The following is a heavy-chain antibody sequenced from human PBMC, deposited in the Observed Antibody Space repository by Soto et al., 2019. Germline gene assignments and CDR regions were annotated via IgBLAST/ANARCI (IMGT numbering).Heavy chain of an antibody. V-gene: IGHV4-34*01. D-gene: IGHD3-10*01. J-gene: IGHJ4*02. CDR3: ASYGSGSYYNGYYFDY. CDR2: IHHSGGP. CDR1: GGSFSAYY. Sequence: SETLSLTCAVYGGSFSAYYWTWIRQSPGKGLEWIGEIHHSGGPKYNPSLKSRVTISADTSKNQFSLELSSVTAADTAVYYCASYGSGSYYNGYYFDYWGQVTLVTVS.